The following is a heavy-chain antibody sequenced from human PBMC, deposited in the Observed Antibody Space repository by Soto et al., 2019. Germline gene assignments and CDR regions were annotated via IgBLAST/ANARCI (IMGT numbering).Heavy chain of an antibody. CDR3: AGGPGGTGGYGDY. CDR1: GYTFTSYA. V-gene: IGHV1-3*01. J-gene: IGHJ4*02. Sequence: QVQLVQSGAEVKKPGASVKVSCKASGYTFTSYAMHWVRQAPGQRLEWMGWINAGNGNTKYSQKFQGRVTITRDTSASTAYMELSSLRSADPAVYHCAGGPGGTGGYGDYWGQGTLVSVSS. CDR2: INAGNGNT. D-gene: IGHD6-25*01.